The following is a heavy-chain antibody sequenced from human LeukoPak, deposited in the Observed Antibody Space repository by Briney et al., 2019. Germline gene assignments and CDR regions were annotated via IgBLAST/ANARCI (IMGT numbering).Heavy chain of an antibody. CDR3: ARGRAIVVVPAAQNWFDP. J-gene: IGHJ5*02. Sequence: GESLKISCEASGYKFTNYWIGWVRQMPGKGLEWMGIIYPGDSDTRYSPSFQGQVTISADKSISTAHLQWSSLKASDTAMYYCARGRAIVVVPAAQNWFDPWGQGTLVTVSS. V-gene: IGHV5-51*01. CDR2: IYPGDSDT. CDR1: GYKFTNYW. D-gene: IGHD2-2*01.